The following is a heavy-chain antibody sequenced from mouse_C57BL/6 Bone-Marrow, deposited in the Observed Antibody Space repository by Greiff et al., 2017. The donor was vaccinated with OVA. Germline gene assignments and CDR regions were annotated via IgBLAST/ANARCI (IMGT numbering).Heavy chain of an antibody. V-gene: IGHV1-4*01. Sequence: QVQLKESGAELARPGASVKMSCKASGYTFTSYTMHWVKQRPGQGLEWIGYINPSSGYTKYNQKFKDKATLTADKSSSTAYMQLSSLTSEDSVVYYCAGYLYWYFDVWGTGTTVTVSS. CDR2: INPSSGYT. D-gene: IGHD2-3*01. CDR3: AGYLYWYFDV. J-gene: IGHJ1*03. CDR1: GYTFTSYT.